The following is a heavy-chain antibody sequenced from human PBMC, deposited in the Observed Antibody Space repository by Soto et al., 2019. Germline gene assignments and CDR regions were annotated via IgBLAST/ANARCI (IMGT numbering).Heavy chain of an antibody. V-gene: IGHV4-59*01. J-gene: IGHJ3*01. CDR1: SGSINENYY. D-gene: IGHD2-15*01. Sequence: QVQLQESGPGLVKPSETLSLTCTVSSGSINENYYWNWIRQPPGKGLEWIGYVFHTGTTHYNPSLESRVTLSISTSQNQFSLTLTSVAASDTAIYYCARAPHSPTLRTLDAWGPGTMVIVSS. CDR2: VFHTGTT. CDR3: ARAPHSPTLRTLDA.